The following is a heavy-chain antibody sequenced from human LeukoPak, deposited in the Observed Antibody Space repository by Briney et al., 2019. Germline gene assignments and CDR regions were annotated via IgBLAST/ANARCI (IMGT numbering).Heavy chain of an antibody. D-gene: IGHD6-25*01. CDR2: ISSRGSYI. Sequence: GGSLRLSCAASGFTFSNYNINWVRQAPGKGLEWVPSISSRGSYIYYADSVKGRFTISRGNAKNSLYLQMNSLRAEDTAVYYCARRLGGGNWFDPWGQGTLVTVSS. V-gene: IGHV3-21*04. CDR3: ARRLGGGNWFDP. CDR1: GFTFSNYN. J-gene: IGHJ5*02.